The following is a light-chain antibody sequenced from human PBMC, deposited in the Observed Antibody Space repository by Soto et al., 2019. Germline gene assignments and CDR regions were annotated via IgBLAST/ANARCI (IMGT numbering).Light chain of an antibody. Sequence: IQMTQSPSSLSASVGDRVTITCRASQSISSYLNWYQQKPGKAPKLLIYDASSMESGVPSRFSGSGSGTEFTLTISSLQPDDFAVYYCQQYLDWPRTFGQGTKVDI. CDR2: DAS. V-gene: IGKV1-39*01. J-gene: IGKJ1*01. CDR3: QQYLDWPRT. CDR1: QSISSY.